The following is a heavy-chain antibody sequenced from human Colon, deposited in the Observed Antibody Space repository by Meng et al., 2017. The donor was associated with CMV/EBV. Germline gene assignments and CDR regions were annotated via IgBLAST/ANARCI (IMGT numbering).Heavy chain of an antibody. CDR2: IYYTGRT. J-gene: IGHJ4*02. CDR3: ASGPIVLVSGAIPRFDR. CDR1: SGSMSSNY. V-gene: IGHV4-59*01. Sequence: SETLSLTCTVSSGSMSSNYWSWIRQSPGKGLEWLGYIYYTGRTNYNPSLRSRVTMSIDTSKNQFSLSLNSVTAADTALYYCASGPIVLVSGAIPRFDRWGQGTLVTVSS. D-gene: IGHD2-8*02.